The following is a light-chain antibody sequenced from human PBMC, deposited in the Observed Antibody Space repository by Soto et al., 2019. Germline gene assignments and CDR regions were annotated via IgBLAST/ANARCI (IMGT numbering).Light chain of an antibody. V-gene: IGKV1-5*01. Sequence: DIQMTQSPSTLSASVGDRVTITCRVSQSVSSWLAWYQQKPGKAPNLLIYDASSLESGVPSRFSGSGSGTEFTLTISSLQPDDFATYYCQQYNTYSTFGQGTRLEIK. CDR3: QQYNTYST. CDR1: QSVSSW. J-gene: IGKJ5*01. CDR2: DAS.